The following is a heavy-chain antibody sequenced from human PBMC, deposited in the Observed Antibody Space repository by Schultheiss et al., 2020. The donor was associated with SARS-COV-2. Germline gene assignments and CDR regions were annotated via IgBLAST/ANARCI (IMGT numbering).Heavy chain of an antibody. J-gene: IGHJ4*02. Sequence: SETLSLTCTVSGGSISSYYWSWIRQPPGKGLEWIGYIYYSGSTNYNPSLKSRVTISVDTSKNQFSLKLSSVTAADTAVYYCAREPSDSSGYSYYFDYWGQGTLVTVS. D-gene: IGHD3-22*01. CDR3: AREPSDSSGYSYYFDY. CDR2: IYYSGST. V-gene: IGHV4-59*12. CDR1: GGSISSYY.